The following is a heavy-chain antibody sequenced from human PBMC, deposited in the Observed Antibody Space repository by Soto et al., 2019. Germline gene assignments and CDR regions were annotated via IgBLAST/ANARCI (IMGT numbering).Heavy chain of an antibody. CDR3: ARSASEKSNCFDY. CDR1: GGSISSYY. V-gene: IGHV4-59*08. Sequence: SETLSLTCTVSGGSISSYYWSWIRQPPGKGLEWIGYIYYSGSTNYNPSLKSRVTISVDTSKNQFSLKLSSVTAADTAMYYCARSASEKSNCFDYWGQGTLVTVSS. CDR2: IYYSGST. J-gene: IGHJ4*02. D-gene: IGHD6-6*01.